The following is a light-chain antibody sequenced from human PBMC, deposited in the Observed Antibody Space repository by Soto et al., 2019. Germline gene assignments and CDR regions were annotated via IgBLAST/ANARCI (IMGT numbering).Light chain of an antibody. CDR2: DVS. Sequence: QSALTQPASVSGSPGQSITISCTGTSSDVGGYNYVSWYQQHPGKAPKFMIYDVSSRPSGVSHRFSVTKSGNTASLTISGLQADDEADYYCGSDTTSNARQIVFGTGSKVTV. CDR1: SSDVGGYNY. CDR3: GSDTTSNARQIV. J-gene: IGLJ1*01. V-gene: IGLV2-14*03.